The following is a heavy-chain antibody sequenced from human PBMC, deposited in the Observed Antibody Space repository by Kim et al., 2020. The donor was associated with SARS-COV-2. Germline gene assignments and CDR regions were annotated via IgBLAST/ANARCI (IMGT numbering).Heavy chain of an antibody. J-gene: IGHJ6*02. D-gene: IGHD3-10*01. Sequence: ASVKVSCKASGYTFTSYYMHWVRQAPGQGLEWMGIINPSGGSTSYAQKFQGRVTMTRDTSTSTVYMELSSLRSEDTAVYYCARASSRLFYYGSGSSRYYYGMDVWGQGTTVTVSS. CDR2: INPSGGST. CDR3: ARASSRLFYYGSGSSRYYYGMDV. CDR1: GYTFTSYY. V-gene: IGHV1-46*01.